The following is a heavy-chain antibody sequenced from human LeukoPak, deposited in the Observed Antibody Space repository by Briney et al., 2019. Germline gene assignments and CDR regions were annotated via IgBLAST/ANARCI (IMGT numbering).Heavy chain of an antibody. CDR3: ARNKYDSSGYYYDKMESCLAY. CDR1: GFTFSSYS. CDR2: ISSSSSYI. D-gene: IGHD3-22*01. J-gene: IGHJ4*02. V-gene: IGHV3-21*01. Sequence: GGSLRLSCAASGFTFSSYSMNWLRQAPGKGLEWVSSISSSSSYIYYADSVKGRFTISKDNAKNSLYLQMNSLRAEDTAVYYCARNKYDSSGYYYDKMESCLAYWGQGTLVTVSS.